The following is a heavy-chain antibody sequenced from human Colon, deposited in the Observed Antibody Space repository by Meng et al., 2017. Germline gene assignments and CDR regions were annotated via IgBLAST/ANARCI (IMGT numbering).Heavy chain of an antibody. V-gene: IGHV3-7*01. J-gene: IGHJ4*02. Sequence: GESLKISCAASGFIFSGYWMNWIRQAPGKGLEWVANINPDGTSELYVDSVKGRFTISRDNSKNSLDLQLNSLGVEDTAIYYCVRHGGSGDYWGQGTQVTVSS. CDR1: GFIFSGYW. D-gene: IGHD3-10*01. CDR2: INPDGTSE. CDR3: VRHGGSGDY.